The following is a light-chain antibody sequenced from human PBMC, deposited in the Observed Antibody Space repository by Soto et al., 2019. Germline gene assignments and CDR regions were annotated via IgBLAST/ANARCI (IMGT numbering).Light chain of an antibody. V-gene: IGKV1-5*03. CDR2: EAS. J-gene: IGKJ1*01. CDR1: QSISDS. CDR3: QQYNGYWT. Sequence: DIQMTQSPSTLSASVGDRVTITCRASQSISDSLAWYQQKPGKAPKLLIYEASSLKSGVPSRFSGSRSGTEYPITISSLQPDDFATCYCQQYNGYWTFGQGTKVEIK.